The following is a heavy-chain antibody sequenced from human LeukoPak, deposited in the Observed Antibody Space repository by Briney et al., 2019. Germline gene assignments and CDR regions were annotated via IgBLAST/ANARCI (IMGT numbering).Heavy chain of an antibody. J-gene: IGHJ6*04. CDR1: GGTFSSYA. CDR2: IIPIFGTA. Sequence: SVKVSCKASGGTFSSYAISWVRQAPGQGLEWMGGIIPIFGTANYAQKFQGRVTITADKSTSTAYMELSSLRSEDTAVYYCAGRYSSSTSCYPYYYGMDVWGKGTTVTVSS. V-gene: IGHV1-69*06. CDR3: AGRYSSSTSCYPYYYGMDV. D-gene: IGHD2-2*01.